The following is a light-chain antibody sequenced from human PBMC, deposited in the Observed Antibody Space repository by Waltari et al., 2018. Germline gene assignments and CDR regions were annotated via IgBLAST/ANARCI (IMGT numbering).Light chain of an antibody. CDR3: QQDYSLPLT. CDR1: QGIDKE. Sequence: DIQVTQSPTSLSASVGDRVTVTCRASQGIDKELSWYQQRLGEAPRLLIYVASTLQTGISSRFSGSGSGTDFTPTISNLQPEDVAIYFCQQDYSLPLTFGRGTKVEI. CDR2: VAS. V-gene: IGKV1-27*01. J-gene: IGKJ4*01.